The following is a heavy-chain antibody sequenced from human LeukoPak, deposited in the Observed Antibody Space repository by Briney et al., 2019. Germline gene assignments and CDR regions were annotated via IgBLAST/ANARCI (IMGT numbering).Heavy chain of an antibody. Sequence: SETLSLTCAVYGGSFSGYYWSWIRQPPGKGLEWIGEINHSGSTNCNPSLKSRGTISVDTSKNQYSLKLSSVTAADTAVYYCARKDIVVVPAAPSFDYWGQGTLVTASS. CDR3: ARKDIVVVPAAPSFDY. V-gene: IGHV4-34*01. D-gene: IGHD2-2*01. CDR2: INHSGST. CDR1: GGSFSGYY. J-gene: IGHJ4*02.